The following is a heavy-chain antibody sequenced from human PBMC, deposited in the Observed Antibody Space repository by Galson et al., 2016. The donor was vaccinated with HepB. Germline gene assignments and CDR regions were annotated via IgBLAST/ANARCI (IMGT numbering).Heavy chain of an antibody. D-gene: IGHD3-10*01. Sequence: SVKVSCKASGGTFSDYTINWVRQAPGQGLEWMGGIIPIFGTANYAQKFEGRVTITADESTNTANMELSSLRSEDTAVYYCARVLFMVRGIIIIADYHGMDVWGQGTTVTVSS. CDR1: GGTFSDYT. J-gene: IGHJ6*02. V-gene: IGHV1-69*13. CDR2: IIPIFGTA. CDR3: ARVLFMVRGIIIIADYHGMDV.